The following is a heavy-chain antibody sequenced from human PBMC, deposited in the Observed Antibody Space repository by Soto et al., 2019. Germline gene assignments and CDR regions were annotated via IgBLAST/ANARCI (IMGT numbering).Heavy chain of an antibody. CDR2: MNPNSGNT. V-gene: IGHV1-8*01. Sequence: GASVKVSCKASGYTFASYDINWVRQATGQGLECMGWMNPNSGNTGYAQKFQGRVTMTRNTSISTAYMELSSLKASDTAMYYCARHLRGSSSWYPHYYYGMDVWGQGTTVTVSS. CDR3: ARHLRGSSSWYPHYYYGMDV. J-gene: IGHJ6*02. CDR1: GYTFASYD. D-gene: IGHD6-13*01.